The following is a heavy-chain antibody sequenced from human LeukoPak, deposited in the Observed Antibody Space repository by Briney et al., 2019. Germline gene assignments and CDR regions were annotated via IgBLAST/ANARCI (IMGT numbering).Heavy chain of an antibody. J-gene: IGHJ3*02. V-gene: IGHV3-53*01. CDR3: ARAVTAIRTFDM. CDR1: GFTVSDNY. Sequence: TGGSLRLSCVASGFTVSDNYMSWVRQAPGKGLEWVSLIYSDGTTYYADSVKSRFTISRDNSKNTLYFQMNSLRAEDTAVYYCARAVTAIRTFDMWGQGTMVTVSS. CDR2: IYSDGTT. D-gene: IGHD2-21*02.